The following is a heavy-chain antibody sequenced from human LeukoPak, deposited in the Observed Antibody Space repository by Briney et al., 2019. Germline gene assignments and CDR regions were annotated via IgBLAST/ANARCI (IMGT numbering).Heavy chain of an antibody. D-gene: IGHD2-21*02. CDR3: ARGAYCGGDCSYFQH. Sequence: PSETLSLTCTVSGGSISSYYWSWIRQPPGKGLEWIGYIYYSGSTNYNPSLKSRVTISVDTSKNQFSLKLSSVTAADTVVYYCARGAYCGGDCSYFQHWGQGTLVTVSS. J-gene: IGHJ1*01. V-gene: IGHV4-59*01. CDR1: GGSISSYY. CDR2: IYYSGST.